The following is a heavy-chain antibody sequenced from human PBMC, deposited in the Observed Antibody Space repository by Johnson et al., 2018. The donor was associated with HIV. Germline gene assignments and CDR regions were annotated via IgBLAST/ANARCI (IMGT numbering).Heavy chain of an antibody. CDR1: GFTFDDYG. Sequence: VQLVESGGGVVRPGGSLRLSCAASGFTFDDYGMSWVRQVPGKGLEWVSGINWNSGSIGYADSVKGLFTISRDNAKNSLYLQMNSLRAEDTALYYCANLFRGDWGFDAFDIWGQGTMVTVSS. D-gene: IGHD7-27*01. CDR2: INWNSGSI. CDR3: ANLFRGDWGFDAFDI. J-gene: IGHJ3*02. V-gene: IGHV3-20*04.